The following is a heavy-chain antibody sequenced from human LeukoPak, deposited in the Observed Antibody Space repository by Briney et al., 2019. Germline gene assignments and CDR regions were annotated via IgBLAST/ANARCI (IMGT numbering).Heavy chain of an antibody. D-gene: IGHD6-19*01. V-gene: IGHV1-69*01. Sequence: SVKVSCKASGGTFSSYAISWVRQAPGRGLEWMGGIIPIFGTANYAQKFQGRVTITADESTSTAYMELSSLRSEDTAVYYCARDRVAVAGTRLTNWFDPWGQGILVTVSS. CDR3: ARDRVAVAGTRLTNWFDP. CDR1: GGTFSSYA. J-gene: IGHJ5*02. CDR2: IIPIFGTA.